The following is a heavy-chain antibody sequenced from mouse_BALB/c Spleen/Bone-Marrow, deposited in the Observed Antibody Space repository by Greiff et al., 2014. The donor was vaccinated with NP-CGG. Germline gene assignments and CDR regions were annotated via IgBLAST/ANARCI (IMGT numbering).Heavy chain of an antibody. CDR2: IDPANGNT. CDR1: GFNIKDTY. Sequence: VQLKESGAELVKPGASVKLSCTASGFNIKDTYMHWVKQRPEQGLEWIGRIDPANGNTKYDPKFQGKATLTADTSSNTAYLKPSSMTSEDTAVYYCARYYYGSSYFDYWGQGTTLTVSS. J-gene: IGHJ2*01. D-gene: IGHD1-1*01. V-gene: IGHV14-3*02. CDR3: ARYYYGSSYFDY.